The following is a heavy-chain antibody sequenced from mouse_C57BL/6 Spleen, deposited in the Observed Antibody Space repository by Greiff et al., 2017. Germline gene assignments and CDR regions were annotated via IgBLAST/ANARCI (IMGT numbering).Heavy chain of an antibody. Sequence: QVQLQQPGTELVKPGASVKLSCKASGYTFTSYWMHWVQQTPGQGLEWVGNISPSNGDTNYNETFKSKATLTVDKSYSTAYLQLSSLTSEDSAVYYCARGDYYYYAMDYWGQGTSVTVSS. J-gene: IGHJ4*01. CDR1: GYTFTSYW. D-gene: IGHD2-13*01. CDR2: ISPSNGDT. V-gene: IGHV1-53*01. CDR3: ARGDYYYYAMDY.